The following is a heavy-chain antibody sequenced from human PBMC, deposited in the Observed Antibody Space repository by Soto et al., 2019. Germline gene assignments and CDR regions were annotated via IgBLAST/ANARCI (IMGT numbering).Heavy chain of an antibody. J-gene: IGHJ4*02. D-gene: IGHD5-12*01. Sequence: GGSLRLSCAASGFAFEDYAMHWVRQVPGKGLEWVSLISWDGESTYYADPVKGRFTISRDNSEKSLYLQMNSVGVDDTALYYCAKVGQLDITTGHAYFDHWGQGTLVTVSS. CDR1: GFAFEDYA. V-gene: IGHV3-43D*04. CDR3: AKVGQLDITTGHAYFDH. CDR2: ISWDGEST.